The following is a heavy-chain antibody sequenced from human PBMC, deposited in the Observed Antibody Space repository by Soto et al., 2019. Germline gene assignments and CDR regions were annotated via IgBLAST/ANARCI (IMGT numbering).Heavy chain of an antibody. V-gene: IGHV3-48*01. Sequence: EVQLVESGGGLVQPGGSLRLSCAASGFTFSSHSMNWVRQTPGTGLEWVSYISSTSSTMYYADSVKGRFTIARDRAKNSLFLQINSLRPEDMAVYYCTAGGVGSGPGYWGQGTLVTVSS. CDR1: GFTFSSHS. CDR2: ISSTSSTM. CDR3: TAGGVGSGPGY. D-gene: IGHD3-16*01. J-gene: IGHJ4*02.